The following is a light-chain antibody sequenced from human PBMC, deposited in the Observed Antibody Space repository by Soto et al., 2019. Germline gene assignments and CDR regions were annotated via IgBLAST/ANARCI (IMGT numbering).Light chain of an antibody. CDR1: TGAVTGGYY. J-gene: IGLJ2*01. Sequence: QAVVTQEPSLTVSPGGTVTLTCASSTGAVTGGYYPNWFQRKPGQAPRPLIYSTSNKHSWTPARFSGCLLGGKAALTLSGVQPEDEAEYYCLLYYGGAQLIFGGGTKVTVL. V-gene: IGLV7-43*01. CDR3: LLYYGGAQLI. CDR2: STS.